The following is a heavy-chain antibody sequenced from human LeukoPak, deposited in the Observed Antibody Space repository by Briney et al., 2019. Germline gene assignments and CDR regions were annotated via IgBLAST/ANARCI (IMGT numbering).Heavy chain of an antibody. J-gene: IGHJ3*02. CDR1: GGSISSSSYY. CDR3: ARYVKAQDGGNDQTPWAFDI. V-gene: IGHV4-39*07. CDR2: IYYSGST. Sequence: PSETLSLTCTVSGGSISSSSYYWGWIRQPPGKGLEWIGSIYYSGSTYYNPSLKSRVTISVDTSKNQFSLKLSSVTAADTAVYYCARYVKAQDGGNDQTPWAFDIWGQGTMVTVSS. D-gene: IGHD4-23*01.